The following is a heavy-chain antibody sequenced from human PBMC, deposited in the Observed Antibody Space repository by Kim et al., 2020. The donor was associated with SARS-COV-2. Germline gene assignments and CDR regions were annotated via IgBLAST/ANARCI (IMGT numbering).Heavy chain of an antibody. CDR1: GGTFSSYA. J-gene: IGHJ5*02. CDR3: ARGAAGINWFDP. CDR2: IIPIFGTA. D-gene: IGHD6-13*01. V-gene: IGHV1-69*13. Sequence: SVKVSCKASGGTFSSYAISWVRQAPGQGLEWMGGIIPIFGTANYAQKFQGRVTITADESTSTAYMELSSLRSEDTAVYYCARGAAGINWFDPWGQGTLVTVSS.